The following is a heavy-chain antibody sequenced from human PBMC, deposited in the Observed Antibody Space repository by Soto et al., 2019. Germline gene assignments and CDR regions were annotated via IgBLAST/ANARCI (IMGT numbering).Heavy chain of an antibody. D-gene: IGHD6-13*01. J-gene: IGHJ6*03. CDR3: ARVSPSSYYYYYYMDV. V-gene: IGHV3-53*04. Sequence: EVQLVESGGGLVQPGGSLRLSCAASGFTVSSNYMSWVRQAPGKGLEWGSVIYSGGSTYYADAVKGRFTISRHNSNNTLYLQMNSLRAEDTAVYYCARVSPSSYYYYYYMDVWGKGTTVTVSS. CDR1: GFTVSSNY. CDR2: IYSGGST.